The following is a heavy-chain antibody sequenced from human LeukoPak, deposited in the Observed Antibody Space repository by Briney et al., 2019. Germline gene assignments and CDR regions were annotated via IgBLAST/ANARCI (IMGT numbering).Heavy chain of an antibody. Sequence: GGSLRLSCAASKFTSSDYYVTWVRQAPGKGPEWVAYMNQFGTEIKYLDSVKGRFTISRDNAKNSLYLWMTSLTADDTAVYYCARGTYYYEFWGQGTLVIVSS. CDR1: KFTSSDYY. J-gene: IGHJ4*02. CDR2: MNQFGTEI. V-gene: IGHV3-7*04. CDR3: ARGTYYYEF. D-gene: IGHD3/OR15-3a*01.